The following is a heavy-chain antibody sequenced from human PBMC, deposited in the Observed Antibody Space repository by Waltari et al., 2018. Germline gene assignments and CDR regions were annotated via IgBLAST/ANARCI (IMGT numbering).Heavy chain of an antibody. CDR2: IAPDGSEK. CDR3: SRSLDA. J-gene: IGHJ6*02. Sequence: EEQLLESGGGLVQPGGSLRLSCATSAFSFSNSWMDWVRQAPGKGLEWVANIAPDGSEKYSVDSVKGRFTVSRDNAKNSLYLQMNNLRAEDTAVYYCSRSLDAWGQGTTITVSS. CDR1: AFSFSNSW. V-gene: IGHV3-7*01.